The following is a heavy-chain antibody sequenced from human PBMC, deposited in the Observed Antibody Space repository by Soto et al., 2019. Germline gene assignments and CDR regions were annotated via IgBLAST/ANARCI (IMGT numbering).Heavy chain of an antibody. D-gene: IGHD6-25*01. CDR3: ARVAGAAAAPPYYFDY. CDR1: GGSISSGGYY. J-gene: IGHJ4*02. V-gene: IGHV4-31*03. CDR2: IYYSGST. Sequence: SETLSLTCTVSGGSISSGGYYWSWIRQHPGKGLEWIGYIYYSGSTYYNPSLKSRVTISVDTSKNQFSLKLSSVTAADTAVYYCARVAGAAAAPPYYFDYWGQGTLVTVSS.